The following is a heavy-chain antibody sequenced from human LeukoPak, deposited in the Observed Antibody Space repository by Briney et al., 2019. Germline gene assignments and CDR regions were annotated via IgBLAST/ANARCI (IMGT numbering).Heavy chain of an antibody. CDR3: ARLRFLEWFPFDY. CDR2: INPNSGGT. V-gene: IGHV1-2*06. Sequence: ASVKVSCKASGYTFTGYYMHWVRQAPGRGLEWMGRINPNSGGTNYAQKFQGRVTMTRDTSISTAYMELSRLRSDDTAVYYCARLRFLEWFPFDYWGQGTLVTVSS. J-gene: IGHJ4*02. CDR1: GYTFTGYY. D-gene: IGHD3-3*01.